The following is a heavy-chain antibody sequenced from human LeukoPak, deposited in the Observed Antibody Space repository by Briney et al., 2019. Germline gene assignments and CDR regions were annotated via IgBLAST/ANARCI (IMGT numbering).Heavy chain of an antibody. CDR3: ARGPRRWSGYYAANLGLTYMDV. V-gene: IGHV4-59*12. Sequence: PSETLSLTCTVSGGSISSYQWSWIRQPPGKGLEWIGYIYYSGSTDYNPSLKSRVTISVDTSKNQFSLKLSSVTAADTAVYYCARGPRRWSGYYAANLGLTYMDVWGKGTTVTVSS. CDR1: GGSISSYQ. CDR2: IYYSGST. D-gene: IGHD3-3*01. J-gene: IGHJ6*03.